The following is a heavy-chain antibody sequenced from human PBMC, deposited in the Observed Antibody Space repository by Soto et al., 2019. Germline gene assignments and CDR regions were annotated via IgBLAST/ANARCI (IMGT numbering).Heavy chain of an antibody. J-gene: IGHJ4*02. V-gene: IGHV3-23*01. CDR2: FRTGGDDGTT. Sequence: GGSLRLSCAASGFTFSSYSMSWVRQAPGKGPEWVSGFRTGGDDGTTYYADSVKGRFTISRDNSKNTLFLQMNSLRAEDTAIYYCAKDPSRDDFWSGYYTNYFDYWGQGTLVTVSS. D-gene: IGHD3-3*01. CDR1: GFTFSSYS. CDR3: AKDPSRDDFWSGYYTNYFDY.